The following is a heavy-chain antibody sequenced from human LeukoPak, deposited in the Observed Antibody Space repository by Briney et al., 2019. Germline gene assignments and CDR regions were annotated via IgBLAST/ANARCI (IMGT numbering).Heavy chain of an antibody. D-gene: IGHD6-19*01. CDR1: GYTFTGHY. CDR3: ARVRMAVGSVSFYYYGMDV. CDR2: INPNSGGT. J-gene: IGHJ6*02. Sequence: ASVKVSCKASGYTFTGHYMHWVRQAPGQGPEWLGWINPNSGGTIYAQNFQGRVTMTRDTPISTAYMELSSLRSDDTAVYYCARVRMAVGSVSFYYYGMDVWGQGTTVTVSS. V-gene: IGHV1-2*02.